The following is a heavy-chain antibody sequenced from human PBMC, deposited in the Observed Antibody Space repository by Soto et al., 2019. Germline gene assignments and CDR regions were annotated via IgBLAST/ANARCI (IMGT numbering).Heavy chain of an antibody. Sequence: QVQLVESGGGVVQPGRSLRLSCAASGFTFSSYAMHWVRQAPGKGLEWVAVISYDGSNKYYADSVKGRFTISRDNSKNTLYLQMNSLRAEDTAVYYCARDSGAEYCSGGSCYSREGYYFYGMDVWGQGTTVTVSS. CDR3: ARDSGAEYCSGGSCYSREGYYFYGMDV. CDR2: ISYDGSNK. CDR1: GFTFSSYA. J-gene: IGHJ6*02. V-gene: IGHV3-30-3*01. D-gene: IGHD2-15*01.